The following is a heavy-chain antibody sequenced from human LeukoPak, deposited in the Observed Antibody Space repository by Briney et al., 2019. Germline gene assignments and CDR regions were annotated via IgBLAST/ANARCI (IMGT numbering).Heavy chain of an antibody. J-gene: IGHJ4*02. CDR1: GGSISSSSYY. V-gene: IGHV4-39*07. CDR3: ARARDILTGFDY. D-gene: IGHD3-9*01. CDR2: IYYSGST. Sequence: PSETLSLTCTVSGGSISSSSYYWGWIRQPPGKGLEWIGSIYYSGSTYYNPSLKSRVTISVDTSKNQFSLKLSSVTAADTAVYYCARARDILTGFDYWGQGTLVTVSS.